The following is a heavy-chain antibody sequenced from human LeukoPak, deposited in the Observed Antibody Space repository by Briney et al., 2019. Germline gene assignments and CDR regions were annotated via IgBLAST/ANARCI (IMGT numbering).Heavy chain of an antibody. J-gene: IGHJ4*02. CDR2: ISTSGTTK. Sequence: GGSLRLSCAASGFTFSSYEMNWVRQAPGKGLEWVSYISTSGTTKYYADSVNGRFTISRDRGQNSLYLQMNSLRAEDTAVYYCTRGRYCSGGSCFYFDYWGQGILVTVSS. D-gene: IGHD2-15*01. CDR3: TRGRYCSGGSCFYFDY. CDR1: GFTFSSYE. V-gene: IGHV3-48*03.